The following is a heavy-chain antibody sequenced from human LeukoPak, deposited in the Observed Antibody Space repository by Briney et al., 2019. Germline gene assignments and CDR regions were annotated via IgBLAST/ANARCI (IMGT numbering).Heavy chain of an antibody. D-gene: IGHD3-3*01. CDR1: GGSTSSYY. CDR3: ASRTQRFLEMYYFDY. J-gene: IGHJ4*02. Sequence: SETLSLTCTVSGGSTSSYYWSWIRQPPGRGLEWIGYIYYSGTTNYNPSLKSRVTISVDTSKNQFSLKLSSVTAADTAVYYCASRTQRFLEMYYFDYWGQGTLVTVSS. CDR2: IYYSGTT. V-gene: IGHV4-59*12.